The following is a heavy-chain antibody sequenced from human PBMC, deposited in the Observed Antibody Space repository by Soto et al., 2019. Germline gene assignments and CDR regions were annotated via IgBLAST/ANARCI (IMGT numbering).Heavy chain of an antibody. CDR2: INHSGST. J-gene: IGHJ4*02. CDR1: GGSFSGYY. Sequence: QVQLQQWGAGLLKPSETLSLTCAVYGGSFSGYYWSWIRQPPGKGLEWIGEINHSGSTNYNPSLKSRVTISVDTSKHQFSLKLSSVTAADTAVYYCARNYDYIWGSYRYWYYFDYWGQGTLVTVSS. CDR3: ARNYDYIWGSYRYWYYFDY. D-gene: IGHD3-16*02. V-gene: IGHV4-34*01.